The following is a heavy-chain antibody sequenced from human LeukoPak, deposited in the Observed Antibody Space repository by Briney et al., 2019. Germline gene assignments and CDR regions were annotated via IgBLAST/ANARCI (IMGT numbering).Heavy chain of an antibody. V-gene: IGHV3-74*01. J-gene: IGHJ4*02. CDR2: INSDGSST. CDR1: GFTFSSYW. CDR3: VLNYVPYYDYVWGSYRYGFDY. D-gene: IGHD3-16*02. Sequence: GGSLRLSCAASGFTFSSYWMHWVRQAPGKGLVWVSRINSDGSSTNYADSVKGRFTISRDNSKNSLYLQMNSLRAEDTALYYCVLNYVPYYDYVWGSYRYGFDYWGQGTLVTVSS.